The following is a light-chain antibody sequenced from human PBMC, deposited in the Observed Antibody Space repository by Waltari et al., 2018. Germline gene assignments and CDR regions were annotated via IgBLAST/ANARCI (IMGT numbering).Light chain of an antibody. Sequence: DIQMTQSPSSLSASVGDGVTITCRASQSISSYLNWYQQKPGKAPKLLIYAASSLPSGVPSRFSGSGSGTDFTLTISSLQPEDFATYYCQQSYSTLITFGQGTRLEIK. V-gene: IGKV1-39*01. CDR2: AAS. CDR1: QSISSY. J-gene: IGKJ5*01. CDR3: QQSYSTLIT.